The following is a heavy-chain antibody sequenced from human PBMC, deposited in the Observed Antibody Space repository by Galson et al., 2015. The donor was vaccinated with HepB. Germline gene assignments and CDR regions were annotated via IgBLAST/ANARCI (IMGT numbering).Heavy chain of an antibody. CDR3: ARSGITYYYDSSGYYLFDY. V-gene: IGHV5-10-1*01. J-gene: IGHJ4*02. CDR2: IDPSDSYT. D-gene: IGHD3-22*01. Sequence: QSGAEVKKPGESLRISCKGSGYSFTSYWISWVRQMPGKGLEWMGRIDPSDSYTNYSPSFQGHVTISADKSISTAYLQWSSLKASDTAMYYCARSGITYYYDSSGYYLFDYWGQGTLVTVSS. CDR1: GYSFTSYW.